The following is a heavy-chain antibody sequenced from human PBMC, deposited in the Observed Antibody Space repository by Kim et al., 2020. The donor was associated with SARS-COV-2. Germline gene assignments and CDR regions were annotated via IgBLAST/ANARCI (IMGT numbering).Heavy chain of an antibody. CDR2: IYYSGST. CDR3: ARSPLWLPFDY. V-gene: IGHV4-59*01. Sequence: SETLSLTCTVSGGSISSSYWTWIRQPPGKGLEWIGYIYYSGSTKYNPSLKSRVTISVDTSKNQFSLKLSSVTAADTAVYYCARSPLWLPFDYWCQGTLVT. D-gene: IGHD3-10*01. J-gene: IGHJ4*02. CDR1: GGSISSSY.